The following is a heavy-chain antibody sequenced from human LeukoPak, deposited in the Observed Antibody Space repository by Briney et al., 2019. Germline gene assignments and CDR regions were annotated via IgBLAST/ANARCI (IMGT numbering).Heavy chain of an antibody. CDR3: AGVRGYSYGYYFDY. D-gene: IGHD5-18*01. Sequence: SETLSLTCTVSGGSISSYYWSWIRQPPGKGLEWIGYIYYSGSTNYSPSLKSRVSISVDTSKNQFSLKLSSVTAADTAVYYCAGVRGYSYGYYFDYWGQGTLVTVSS. CDR1: GGSISSYY. J-gene: IGHJ4*02. V-gene: IGHV4-59*08. CDR2: IYYSGST.